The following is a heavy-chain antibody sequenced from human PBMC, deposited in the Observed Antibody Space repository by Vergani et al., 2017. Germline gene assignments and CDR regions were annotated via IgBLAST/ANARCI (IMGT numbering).Heavy chain of an antibody. CDR2: ISGSGGST. Sequence: VQLVESGGGVVQPGRSLRLSCAASGFTFSSYAMSWVRQAPGKGLEWVSAISGSGGSTYYADSVKGRFTISRDNSKNTLYLQMNSLRAEDTAVYYCAKERTIAARPDDAFDIWGQGTMVTVSS. D-gene: IGHD6-6*01. J-gene: IGHJ3*02. V-gene: IGHV3-23*04. CDR1: GFTFSSYA. CDR3: AKERTIAARPDDAFDI.